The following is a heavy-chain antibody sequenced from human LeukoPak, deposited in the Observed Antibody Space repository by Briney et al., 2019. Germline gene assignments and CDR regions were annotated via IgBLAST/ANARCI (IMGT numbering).Heavy chain of an antibody. V-gene: IGHV1-2*06. CDR2: INTNSGDT. CDR3: ASGTYGDYSFDF. D-gene: IGHD2-21*02. Sequence: GASVKVSCKASGYTFSGYYLHWVRQAPGQGLEWMGRINTNSGDTNYAQKFQGRVTMTTDTSVYMELSGLRSDETAVYYCASGTYGDYSFDFWGQGVLVTVSS. J-gene: IGHJ4*02. CDR1: GYTFSGYY.